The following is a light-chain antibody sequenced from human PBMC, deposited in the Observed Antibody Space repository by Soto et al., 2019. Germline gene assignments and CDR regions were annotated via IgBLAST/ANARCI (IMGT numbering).Light chain of an antibody. CDR2: DVI. J-gene: IGLJ1*01. Sequence: QSALTQPASVSGSPGQSITISCTGTSSDVGHYNYVSWYQQHPGKAPKLMIYDVINRPSGISNRFSGSKSGNTASLTISGLQAEDEADYYCSSYTTSSTRVFGTGTKVTVL. CDR1: SSDVGHYNY. V-gene: IGLV2-14*03. CDR3: SSYTTSSTRV.